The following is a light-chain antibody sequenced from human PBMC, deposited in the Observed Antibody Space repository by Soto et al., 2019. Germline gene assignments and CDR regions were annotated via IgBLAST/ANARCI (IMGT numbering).Light chain of an antibody. Sequence: EMGFTQCPSTLYMSPGGRATLSCRASQSVSSYLAWSQQKPGQAPRLLIYDASNRATGIPARLSGSGSGKDFTLTSRSIAAEAFAVSNCHQRSHWIAFRPGTRLEIK. J-gene: IGKJ5*01. CDR2: DAS. V-gene: IGKV3-11*01. CDR1: QSVSSY. CDR3: HQRSHWIA.